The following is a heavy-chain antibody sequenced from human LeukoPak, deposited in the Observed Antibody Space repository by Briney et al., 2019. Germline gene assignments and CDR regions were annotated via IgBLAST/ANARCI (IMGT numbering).Heavy chain of an antibody. J-gene: IGHJ4*02. CDR2: LVYDERS. V-gene: IGHV3-33*05. Sequence: GGSLRLSCAASGFPFSSYGMHWVRQAPGKGLEWVARLVYDERSDYANSVKGRFSISRDNSENTLFLDMSDLRVEDTAVYYCARDLSAAFDFWGQGVLVTVSS. D-gene: IGHD6-19*01. CDR3: ARDLSAAFDF. CDR1: GFPFSSYG.